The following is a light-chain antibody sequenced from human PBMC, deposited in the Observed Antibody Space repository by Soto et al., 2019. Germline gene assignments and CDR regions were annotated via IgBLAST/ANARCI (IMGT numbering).Light chain of an antibody. CDR1: QSVRRTY. J-gene: IGKJ4*01. Sequence: EIVLTHSPGTLSLSPGSRATLSCRASQSVRRTYLAWYQQKPGQAPRLRIYGASSRATGIPDRFSGSRYGPDYTLTISRLEHEDIAVYYCQKYGSLVINFGGRTRVQIK. CDR2: GAS. CDR3: QKYGSLVIN. V-gene: IGKV3-20*01.